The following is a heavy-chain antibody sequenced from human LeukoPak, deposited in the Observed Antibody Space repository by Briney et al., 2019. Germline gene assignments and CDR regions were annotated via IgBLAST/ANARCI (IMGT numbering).Heavy chain of an antibody. CDR1: GGSISSYY. V-gene: IGHV4-59*01. D-gene: IGHD3-10*01. Sequence: SETLSLTCTVSGGSISSYYWSWIRQPPGKGLEWIGYIYYSGSTNYNPSLKSRVTISVDTSKNQFPLKLSSVTAADTAVYYCASLFGEIRGDYWGQGTLVTVSS. CDR3: ASLFGEIRGDY. CDR2: IYYSGST. J-gene: IGHJ4*02.